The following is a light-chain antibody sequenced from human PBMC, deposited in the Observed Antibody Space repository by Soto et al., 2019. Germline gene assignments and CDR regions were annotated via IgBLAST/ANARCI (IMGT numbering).Light chain of an antibody. Sequence: QSVLTQPPSVSGAPGQRVTISCTGSSSNIGAGYDVHWYQQLPGTAPKLLIYGNSNRPSGVPDRFSGSKSGTSASLAITGLQADDEADYYCQSYDSSLSGVVFGGGTKLPS. CDR3: QSYDSSLSGVV. V-gene: IGLV1-40*01. CDR1: SSNIGAGYD. CDR2: GNS. J-gene: IGLJ2*01.